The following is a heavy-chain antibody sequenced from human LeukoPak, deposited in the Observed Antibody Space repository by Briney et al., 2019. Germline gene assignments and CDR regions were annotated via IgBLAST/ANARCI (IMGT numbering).Heavy chain of an antibody. CDR2: INEDGSEK. CDR1: GFTFSGYW. Sequence: GGSLRLSCAASGFTFSGYWMSWVRQAPGRGLEWVANINEDGSEKYYVDSVKGRFTISRDNAKNTLYLQMNSLRAEDTAVYYCARDVRGGYHDHWGQGTLVTVSS. CDR3: ARDVRGGYHDH. V-gene: IGHV3-7*01. J-gene: IGHJ5*02. D-gene: IGHD5-18*01.